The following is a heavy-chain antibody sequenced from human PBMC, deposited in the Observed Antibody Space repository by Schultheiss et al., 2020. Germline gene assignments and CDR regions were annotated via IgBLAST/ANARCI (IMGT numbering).Heavy chain of an antibody. CDR3: ARVPKEVPAGVDS. Sequence: GGSLRLSCAASGFTFDDYAMHWVRQAPGKGLEWVSGISWNSGSIGYADSVKGRFTISRDNAKNSLFLQMNSLRVEDTALYYCARVPKEVPAGVDSWGQGTLVTVSS. CDR1: GFTFDDYA. V-gene: IGHV3-9*01. CDR2: ISWNSGSI. J-gene: IGHJ4*02.